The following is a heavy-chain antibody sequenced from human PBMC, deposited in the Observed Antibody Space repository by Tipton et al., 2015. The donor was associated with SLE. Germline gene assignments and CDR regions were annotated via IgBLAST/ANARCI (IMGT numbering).Heavy chain of an antibody. CDR3: ARVGGANPLYY. Sequence: QLVQSGAEVKKPGASVKVSCKAFGYTFTSYDINWVRQATGQGLEWMGWMNPNSGNKGYAQNFQGRVTMTTDTSTSTAYMELRSLRSASTAVYYCARVGGANPLYYWGQVTLVPVSS. CDR2: MNPNSGNK. V-gene: IGHV1-8*02. D-gene: IGHD4/OR15-4a*01. CDR1: GYTFTSYD. J-gene: IGHJ4*02.